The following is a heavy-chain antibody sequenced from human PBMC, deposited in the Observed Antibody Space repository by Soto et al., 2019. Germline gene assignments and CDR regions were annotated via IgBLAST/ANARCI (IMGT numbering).Heavy chain of an antibody. Sequence: SETLSLTCAVSGDSISSNNWWSWVRQPPGKGLEWIGEISHSGSTNYNPSLKSRVTISVDRSKMQFSLELKSVTAADTAMYYCARLAYSSDWPDYWGQGTLVTVS. V-gene: IGHV4-4*02. D-gene: IGHD6-25*01. J-gene: IGHJ4*02. CDR1: GDSISSNNW. CDR3: ARLAYSSDWPDY. CDR2: ISHSGST.